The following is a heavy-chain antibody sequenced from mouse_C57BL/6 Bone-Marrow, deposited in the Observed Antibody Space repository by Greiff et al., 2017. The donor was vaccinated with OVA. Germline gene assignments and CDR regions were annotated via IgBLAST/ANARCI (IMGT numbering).Heavy chain of an antibody. CDR3: TFYYAYAMDY. D-gene: IGHD1-1*01. J-gene: IGHJ4*01. V-gene: IGHV14-4*01. CDR1: GFNIKDDY. Sequence: DHVKQSGAELVRPGASVKLSCTASGFNIKDDYMHWVKQRPEQGLEWIGWIDPENGDTEYASKFQGKATITADTSSNTAYLQLSSLTSEDTAVYYCTFYYAYAMDYWGQGTSVTVSS. CDR2: IDPENGDT.